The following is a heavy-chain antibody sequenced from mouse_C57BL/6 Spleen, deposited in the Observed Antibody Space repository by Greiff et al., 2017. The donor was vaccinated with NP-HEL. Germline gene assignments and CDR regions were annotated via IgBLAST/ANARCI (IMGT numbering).Heavy chain of an antibody. V-gene: IGHV1-26*01. Sequence: EVQLQQSGPELVKPGASVKISCKASGYTFTDYYMNWVKQSHGKSLEWIGDINPNNGGTSYNQKFKGKATLTVDKSSSTAYMELRSLTSEDSAVYYCARSDLTTVSDYWGQGTTLTVSS. CDR2: INPNNGGT. J-gene: IGHJ2*01. D-gene: IGHD1-1*01. CDR3: ARSDLTTVSDY. CDR1: GYTFTDYY.